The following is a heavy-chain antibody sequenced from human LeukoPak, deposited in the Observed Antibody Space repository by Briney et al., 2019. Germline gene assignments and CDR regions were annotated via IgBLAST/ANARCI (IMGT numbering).Heavy chain of an antibody. CDR3: ARTFAGKYCGGDCYITLDY. CDR1: GGTFSSYA. V-gene: IGHV1-69*05. Sequence: SVKVSCKASGGTFSSYAISWVRQAPGQGLEWMGGIIPIFGTANYAQKFQGRVTITTDESTSTAYMELSSLRSEDTAVYYCARTFAGKYCGGDCYITLDYWGQGTLATVSS. J-gene: IGHJ4*02. CDR2: IIPIFGTA. D-gene: IGHD2-21*02.